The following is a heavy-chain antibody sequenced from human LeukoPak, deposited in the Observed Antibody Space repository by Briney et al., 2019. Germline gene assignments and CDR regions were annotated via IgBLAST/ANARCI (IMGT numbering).Heavy chain of an antibody. D-gene: IGHD3-10*01. J-gene: IGHJ4*02. CDR3: ARNVFDIRGVFDS. Sequence: PSETLSLTCAVSGGSISSSNWWSWVRQPPGKGLEWIGYIYYSGSTYYNPSLKSRVTISVDTSKNQFSLQLTSVTAADTAVYFCARNVFDIRGVFDSWGQGALVSVSS. CDR2: IYYSGST. V-gene: IGHV4-4*02. CDR1: GGSISSSNW.